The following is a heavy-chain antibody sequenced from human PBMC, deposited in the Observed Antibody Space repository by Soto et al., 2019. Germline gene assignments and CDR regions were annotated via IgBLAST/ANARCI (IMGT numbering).Heavy chain of an antibody. J-gene: IGHJ5*02. V-gene: IGHV1-18*01. CDR3: SRDEIAVAGFDP. Sequence: APVKVSCKGSGYTFSNYGISLVGQAPGQGLEWMGWISAYNGNTNYAQKLQGRVTMTTDTSTSTAYMELRSLRSDDTAVYDLSRDEIAVAGFDPWGQGTLVTVSS. CDR2: ISAYNGNT. D-gene: IGHD6-19*01. CDR1: GYTFSNYG.